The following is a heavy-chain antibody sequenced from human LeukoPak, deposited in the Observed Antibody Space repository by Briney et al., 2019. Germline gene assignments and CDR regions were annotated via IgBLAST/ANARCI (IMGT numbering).Heavy chain of an antibody. J-gene: IGHJ4*02. CDR1: GFTFSSYA. V-gene: IGHV3-23*01. Sequence: GGSLRLSCAASGFTFSSYAMSWVRQALGKGLEWVSAISGSGGSTYYADSVKGRFTISRDNSKNTLYLQMNSLRAEDTAVYYCAKDSGGIVGATFDYWGQGTLVTVSS. CDR2: ISGSGGST. CDR3: AKDSGGIVGATFDY. D-gene: IGHD1-26*01.